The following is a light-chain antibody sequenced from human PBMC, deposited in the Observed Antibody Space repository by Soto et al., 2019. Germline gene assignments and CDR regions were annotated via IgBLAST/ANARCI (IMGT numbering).Light chain of an antibody. V-gene: IGKV1-5*03. CDR1: QTISSW. Sequence: DVKMTQSPSTLSGSVGDRVTITCRASQTISSWLAWYQQKPGKAPKLLIYKASTLKSGVPSRFSGSGSGTEFTLTISSLQPDDFATYYCQHYNSYSEAFGQ. CDR3: QHYNSYSEA. CDR2: KAS. J-gene: IGKJ1*01.